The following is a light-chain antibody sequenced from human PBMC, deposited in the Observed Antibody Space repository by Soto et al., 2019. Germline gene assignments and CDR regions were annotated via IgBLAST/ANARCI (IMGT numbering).Light chain of an antibody. CDR2: AAS. CDR3: QQSYSTPWT. CDR1: QSISSY. V-gene: IGKV1-39*01. J-gene: IGKJ1*01. Sequence: DIQMTQSPSSLSASVGDRVTITCRASQSISSYLNWYQQKPGKAPKILIYAASSLQSGVPSRFSGSGSGTELTLTISSLQPEDFAPYYCQQSYSTPWTFGQGTKGEIK.